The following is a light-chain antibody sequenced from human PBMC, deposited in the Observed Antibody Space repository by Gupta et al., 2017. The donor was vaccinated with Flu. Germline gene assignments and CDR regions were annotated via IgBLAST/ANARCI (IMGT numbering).Light chain of an antibody. CDR1: QSLVFSDGYTY. Sequence: DVVMTQSPLSLPVTLGQPASISCRSSQSLVFSDGYTYLNWFQQRPGQSPRRLIYKVSNRDSGVPDRFSGSGSGTDFTLEISRVEAEDVGVYYCMQGTYWPRTFGLGTKLEIK. J-gene: IGKJ2*01. CDR3: MQGTYWPRT. V-gene: IGKV2-30*01. CDR2: KVS.